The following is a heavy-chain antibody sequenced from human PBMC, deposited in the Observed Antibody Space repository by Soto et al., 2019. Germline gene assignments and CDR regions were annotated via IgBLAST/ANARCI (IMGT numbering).Heavy chain of an antibody. J-gene: IGHJ3*02. Sequence: GGSLRLSCAASGFTFSDYYMSWIRQAPGKGLEWLSYISDSGTYTSYADSVEGRFTVSRDNAENSLYLQMNNLSAEDTAVCYCARDHLLGSRDFDIWGQGTMVTVSS. CDR2: ISDSGTYT. V-gene: IGHV3-11*06. CDR3: ARDHLLGSRDFDI. D-gene: IGHD1-26*01. CDR1: GFTFSDYY.